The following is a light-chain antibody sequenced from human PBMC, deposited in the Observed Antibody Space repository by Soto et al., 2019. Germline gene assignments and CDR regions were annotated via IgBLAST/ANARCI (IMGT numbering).Light chain of an antibody. V-gene: IGKV3-20*01. J-gene: IGKJ1*01. CDR2: GAS. CDR3: QQYGSSSRT. CDR1: QNIRSS. Sequence: EIVMTQSPATLSVSPGERATLSFRASQNIRSSLAWYQQRPGQAPRLLIYGASSRATGIPDRFSGSGSGTDFTLTISRLEPEDFAVYYCQQYGSSSRTFGQGTKVDIK.